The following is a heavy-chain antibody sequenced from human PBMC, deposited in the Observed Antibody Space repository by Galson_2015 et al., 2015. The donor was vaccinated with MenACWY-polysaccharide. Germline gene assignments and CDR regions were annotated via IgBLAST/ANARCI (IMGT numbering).Heavy chain of an antibody. D-gene: IGHD2-15*01. CDR2: ISGSGGST. Sequence: SVRLSCAASGFTLSSFGMRWVRQAPGKGLEWVSAISGSGGSTYYADSVKGRFTISSDNSKNKQNLQMNSLRAEDTDGYYCGKPVAGWFLFDYWGQGTLVTVSS. J-gene: IGHJ4*02. CDR1: GFTLSSFG. V-gene: IGHV3-23*01. CDR3: GKPVAGWFLFDY.